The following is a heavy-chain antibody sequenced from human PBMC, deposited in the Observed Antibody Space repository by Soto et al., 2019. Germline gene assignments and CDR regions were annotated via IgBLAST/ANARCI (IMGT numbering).Heavy chain of an antibody. V-gene: IGHV3-33*01. CDR1: GFTFSSYG. CDR2: IWYDGSNK. D-gene: IGHD3-10*01. J-gene: IGHJ6*02. CDR3: ARDGGIWFGELLGSSYYYGMDV. Sequence: GGSLRLSCAASGFTFSSYGMHWVRQAPGKGLEWVAVIWYDGSNKYYADSVKGRFTISRDNSKNTLYLQMNGLRAEDTAVYYCARDGGIWFGELLGSSYYYGMDVWGQGTTVTVSS.